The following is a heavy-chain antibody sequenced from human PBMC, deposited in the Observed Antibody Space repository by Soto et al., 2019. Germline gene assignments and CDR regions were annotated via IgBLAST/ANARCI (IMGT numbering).Heavy chain of an antibody. D-gene: IGHD3-10*02. CDR2: ISTRSNSI. CDR1: GFTFSSYS. J-gene: IGHJ4*02. V-gene: IGHV3-48*02. CDR3: AREKNVGASSPFDY. Sequence: GSLRLSCAASGFTFSSYSMNWVRQAPGKGLEWISYISTRSNSIYYADSVKGRFTVSRDNAKNSLFLQMNRLSDDDTAVYFCAREKNVGASSPFDYWGQGTLVTVSS.